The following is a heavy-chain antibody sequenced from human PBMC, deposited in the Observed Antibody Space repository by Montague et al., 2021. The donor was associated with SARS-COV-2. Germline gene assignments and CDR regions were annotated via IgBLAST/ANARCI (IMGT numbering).Heavy chain of an antibody. D-gene: IGHD3-10*01. CDR2: IRYDGSNK. CDR3: ARDSKSYYYGSFFRGGNYFDY. CDR1: GFTFSSYG. V-gene: IGHV3-33*01. J-gene: IGHJ4*02. Sequence: SLRLSCAASGFTFSSYGMHWVRQAPGKGLEWVAVIRYDGSNKYYADSVMGRFTISRDNSKNTLYLQMNSLRAEDTAVYYCARDSKSYYYGSFFRGGNYFDYWGQGTLVTVSS.